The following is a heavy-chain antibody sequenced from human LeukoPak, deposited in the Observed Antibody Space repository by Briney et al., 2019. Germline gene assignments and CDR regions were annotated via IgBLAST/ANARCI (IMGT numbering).Heavy chain of an antibody. V-gene: IGHV3-23*01. J-gene: IGHJ4*02. CDR3: ARDPDWGPEGWYYFDY. D-gene: IGHD7-27*01. CDR1: GFTFSSYA. Sequence: GGSLRLSCAASGFTFSSYAMSWVRQAPGKGLEWVSTISGSGGSTYCADSVKGRFTISRDNSKNTLYLQMNSLRAADTAVYYCARDPDWGPEGWYYFDYWGQGALVTVSS. CDR2: ISGSGGST.